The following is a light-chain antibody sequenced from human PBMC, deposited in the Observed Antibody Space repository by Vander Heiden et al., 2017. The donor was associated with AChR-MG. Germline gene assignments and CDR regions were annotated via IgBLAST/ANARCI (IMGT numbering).Light chain of an antibody. J-gene: IGLJ2*01. CDR3: QSFDSSRVV. Sequence: QSVLTPPPLVSAAPGQRVTISCTGSIPNIGAGSVFYRFPHLPGTAHKLLIYGNNNRTSGIPDRFSGSKSGTSAALAITGLQAEDEADYYCQSFDSSRVVFGGGTKLTVL. V-gene: IGLV1-40*01. CDR1: IPNIGAGSV. CDR2: GNN.